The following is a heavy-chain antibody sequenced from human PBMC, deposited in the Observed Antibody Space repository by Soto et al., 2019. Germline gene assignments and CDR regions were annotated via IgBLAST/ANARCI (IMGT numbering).Heavy chain of an antibody. CDR3: AKEGPVTGLQY. J-gene: IGHJ4*02. Sequence: DVQLVESGGGLVQPGRSLRLSCAASGFTFDNYAMHWVRQAPGEGLEWVSGISRNSGDIGYADSVKDRFTISRDNAKNLLYLQMNSLRVEDTAFYYCAKEGPVTGLQYWGQGTLVTVSS. V-gene: IGHV3-9*01. CDR2: ISRNSGDI. D-gene: IGHD4-17*01. CDR1: GFTFDNYA.